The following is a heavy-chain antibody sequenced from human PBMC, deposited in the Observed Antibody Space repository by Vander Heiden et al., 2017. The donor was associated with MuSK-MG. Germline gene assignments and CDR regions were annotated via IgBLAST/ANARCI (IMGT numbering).Heavy chain of an antibody. J-gene: IGHJ4*02. Sequence: VQLVESGGGLAQPGGSLRLSCAASGFTFSDYWMHLVRQVPGKGLVWVSGINNDGTNTYYADSVKGRLTISRDNAKNTVYLQMNSLRAEDTAVYYCGTVFDFWGQGTLVTVSS. CDR1: GFTFSDYW. CDR2: INNDGTNT. V-gene: IGHV3-74*01. CDR3: GTVFDF.